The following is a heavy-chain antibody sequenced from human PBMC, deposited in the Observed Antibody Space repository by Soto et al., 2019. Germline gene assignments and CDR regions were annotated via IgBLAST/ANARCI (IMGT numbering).Heavy chain of an antibody. Sequence: GGSLRLSCAASGFTFSDYYMSWIRQAPGKGLEWISFISGGSDYIDYADSLKGRFTISRDNAKNSLYLQMNSLRAGDTAVYFCARGSIIRLMDVWGQVTMGTVSS. D-gene: IGHD3-10*01. CDR3: ARGSIIRLMDV. V-gene: IGHV3-11*06. CDR1: GFTFSDYY. J-gene: IGHJ6*02. CDR2: ISGGSDYI.